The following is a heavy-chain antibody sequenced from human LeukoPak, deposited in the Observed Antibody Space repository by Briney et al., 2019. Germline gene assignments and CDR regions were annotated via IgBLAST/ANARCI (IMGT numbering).Heavy chain of an antibody. D-gene: IGHD2/OR15-2a*01. J-gene: IGHJ5*02. CDR2: ISSTSINI. CDR3: ARGDYFQSDS. CDR1: GFTFTSYE. Sequence: GGSLRLAWAAAGFTFTSYEMNWVRQAPGKGLEWVSYISSTSININYADSVKGRFTIPRYNAKNSLSLKMNSLRAEDTAIYYCARGDYFQSDSWGQGNPVTVSS. V-gene: IGHV3-48*03.